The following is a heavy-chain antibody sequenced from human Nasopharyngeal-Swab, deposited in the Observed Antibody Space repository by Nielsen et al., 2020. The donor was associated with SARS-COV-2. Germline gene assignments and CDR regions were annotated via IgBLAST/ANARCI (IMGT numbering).Heavy chain of an antibody. Sequence: GGSLRLSCAASGFIFSGYGMHWVRQAPGKGLEGVALISYDGSNKFYADSVKGRFTISRGNSKNTLYLQMNSLRAEDTAVYYCAKDRYFAHYYFDYWGQGTLVTVSS. CDR3: AKDRYFAHYYFDY. J-gene: IGHJ4*02. V-gene: IGHV3-30*18. D-gene: IGHD3-9*01. CDR1: GFIFSGYG. CDR2: ISYDGSNK.